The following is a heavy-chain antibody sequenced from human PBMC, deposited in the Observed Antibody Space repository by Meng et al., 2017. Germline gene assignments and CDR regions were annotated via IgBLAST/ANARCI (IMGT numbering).Heavy chain of an antibody. D-gene: IGHD3-10*01. Sequence: GESLKISCAASGFTFSSYAMHWVRQAPGKGLEWVAVISYDGSNKYYADSVKGRFTISRDNSKNTLYLQMNSLRAEDTAVYYCARGRRRGVIITGFGSVGGAVDYWGQGTLVTVSS. J-gene: IGHJ4*02. CDR3: ARGRRRGVIITGFGSVGGAVDY. CDR2: ISYDGSNK. CDR1: GFTFSSYA. V-gene: IGHV3-30*04.